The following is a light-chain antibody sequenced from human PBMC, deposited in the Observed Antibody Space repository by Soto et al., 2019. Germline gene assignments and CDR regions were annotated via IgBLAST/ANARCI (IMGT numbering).Light chain of an antibody. Sequence: QSVLTQPASVSGSPGQSITISCTGTTNDIAVYSYVAWYQQHPGKAPNLMIYDVTTRPSGVSDRFSGSKSGDTASLTISGRQAGGEAIFSCTSYRSGSTPVVFGGGTKLPVL. J-gene: IGLJ3*02. CDR3: TSYRSGSTPVV. V-gene: IGLV2-14*03. CDR2: DVT. CDR1: TNDIAVYSY.